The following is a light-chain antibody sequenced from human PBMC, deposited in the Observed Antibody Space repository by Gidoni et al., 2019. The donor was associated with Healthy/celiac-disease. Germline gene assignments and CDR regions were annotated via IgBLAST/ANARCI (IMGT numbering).Light chain of an antibody. Sequence: DSQMTQSPSPLSASVGDRVTITCRASQSISSYLNWYQQKPGKAPKLLIYAASSLQSGVPSRFSGSGSGTDFTLTISSLQPEDFATYYCQQSYSTPPYTFGQGTKLEIK. CDR2: AAS. V-gene: IGKV1-39*01. J-gene: IGKJ2*01. CDR1: QSISSY. CDR3: QQSYSTPPYT.